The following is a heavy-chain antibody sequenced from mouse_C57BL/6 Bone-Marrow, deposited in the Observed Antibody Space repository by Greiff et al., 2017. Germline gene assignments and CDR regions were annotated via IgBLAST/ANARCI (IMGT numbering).Heavy chain of an antibody. CDR2: IRNKANGYTT. V-gene: IGHV7-3*01. Sequence: EVKVVESGGGLVQPGGSLSLSCAASGFTFTDYYMSWVRQPPGKALEWLGFIRNKANGYTTEYSASVKGRFTISRDNSQSILYLQMNALRAEDSATYYCASLLSYDFYAMDYWGQGTSVTVSS. CDR1: GFTFTDYY. CDR3: ASLLSYDFYAMDY. J-gene: IGHJ4*01.